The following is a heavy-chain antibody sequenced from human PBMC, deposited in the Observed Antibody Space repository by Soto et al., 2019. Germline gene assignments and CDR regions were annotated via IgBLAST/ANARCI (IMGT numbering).Heavy chain of an antibody. V-gene: IGHV3-48*02. CDR1: GFTFSSYS. CDR2: ISSSSSTI. CDR3: ASSYCGGDCYYSRSYFDY. J-gene: IGHJ4*02. D-gene: IGHD2-21*02. Sequence: GGSLRLSCAASGFTFSSYSMNWVRQAPGKGLEWVSYISSSSSTIYYADSVKGRFTISRDNAKNSLYLQMNSLRDEDRVVYYCASSYCGGDCYYSRSYFDYWGQGTLVTVSS.